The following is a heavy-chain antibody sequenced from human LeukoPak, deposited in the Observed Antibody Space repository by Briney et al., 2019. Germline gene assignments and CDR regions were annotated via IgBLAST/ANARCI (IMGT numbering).Heavy chain of an antibody. J-gene: IGHJ4*02. V-gene: IGHV4-38-2*01. CDR3: ARYSRNGVDEIGF. CDR1: GYSISSGYY. Sequence: PSETLSLTCAVSGYSISSGYYWGWIRQPPGRGLEWIGTVYHGGSTYYNPSLTSRVTISADTSKNQLSLKLTSVTAADTAVYYCARYSRNGVDEIGFWGQGTLVTVSS. D-gene: IGHD5-12*01. CDR2: VYHGGST.